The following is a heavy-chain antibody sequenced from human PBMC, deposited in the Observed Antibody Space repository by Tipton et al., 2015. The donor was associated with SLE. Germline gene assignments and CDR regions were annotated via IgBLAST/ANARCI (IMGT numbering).Heavy chain of an antibody. Sequence: TLSLTCAVYGGSFSGYYCSWIRQPPGKGLEWIGEINHSGSTNYNPSLKSRVTISVDTSKNQFSLKLSSVTAADTAVYYCARALSSGWYYYWGQGTLVTVSS. D-gene: IGHD6-19*01. J-gene: IGHJ4*02. CDR3: ARALSSGWYYY. V-gene: IGHV4-34*01. CDR2: INHSGST. CDR1: GGSFSGYY.